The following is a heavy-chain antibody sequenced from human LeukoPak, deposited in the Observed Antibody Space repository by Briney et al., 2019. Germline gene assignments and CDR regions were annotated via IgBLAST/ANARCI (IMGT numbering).Heavy chain of an antibody. J-gene: IGHJ4*02. CDR1: GGSITNSDW. CDR3: ARVYGATLSLLDY. V-gene: IGHV4-4*02. CDR2: AFHSGST. D-gene: IGHD4/OR15-4a*01. Sequence: SGTLSLTCAVSGGSITNSDWWTWVRQPPGKGLEWIGEAFHSGSTNYNPSLQSRVTMSVDKSKNQFSLKLRSVTAADTAVYYCARVYGATLSLLDYWGQGTLVTVSS.